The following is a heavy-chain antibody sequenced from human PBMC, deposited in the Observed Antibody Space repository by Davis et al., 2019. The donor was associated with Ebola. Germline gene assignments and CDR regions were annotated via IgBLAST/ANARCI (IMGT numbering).Heavy chain of an antibody. CDR3: ARDRVTTVTQRYFDY. D-gene: IGHD4-17*01. CDR1: GGTFSSYA. J-gene: IGHJ4*02. V-gene: IGHV1-46*01. CDR2: INPSGGST. Sequence: AASVKVSCKASGGTFSSYAISWVRQAPGQGLEWMGIINPSGGSTSYAQKFQGRVTMTRDTSTSTVYMELSSLRSEDTAVYYCARDRVTTVTQRYFDYWGQGTLVTVSS.